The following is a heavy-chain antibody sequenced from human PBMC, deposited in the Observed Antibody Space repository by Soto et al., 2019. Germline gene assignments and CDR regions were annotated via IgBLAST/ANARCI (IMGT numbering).Heavy chain of an antibody. CDR1: GYTFTRYD. CDR3: ARVITMVRGYYYYYYMDV. Sequence: ASVKVSCKASGYTFTRYDINWARQATGQGLEWMGWMNPNSGNTGYAQKFQGRVTMTRNTSISTAYMELSSLRSEDTAAYYCARVITMVRGYYYYYYMDVWGKGTTVTVSS. D-gene: IGHD3-10*01. V-gene: IGHV1-8*01. CDR2: MNPNSGNT. J-gene: IGHJ6*03.